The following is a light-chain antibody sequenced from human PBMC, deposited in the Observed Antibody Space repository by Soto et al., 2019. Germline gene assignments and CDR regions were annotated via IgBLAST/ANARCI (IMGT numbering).Light chain of an antibody. CDR1: SSDVGGYNY. CDR2: EVS. J-gene: IGLJ2*01. CDR3: SSYTSSSTGV. V-gene: IGLV2-14*01. Sequence: QSGLTQPASVSGSPGQSITIYCTGTSSDVGGYNYVSWYQQHPGKAPKLMIYEVSNRPSGVSNRFSGSKSGNTASLTISGLQAEDEADYYCSSYTSSSTGVFGGGTKLTVL.